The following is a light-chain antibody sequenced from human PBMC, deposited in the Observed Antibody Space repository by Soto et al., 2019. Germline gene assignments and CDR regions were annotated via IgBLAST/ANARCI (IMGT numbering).Light chain of an antibody. J-gene: IGKJ1*01. V-gene: IGKV3-20*01. CDR2: DAS. CDR1: QTVINTY. CDR3: QQYGTSPWT. Sequence: EIVLTQSPGTLSLSPGERATLSCRASQTVINTYVAWCQQKPGQAPRLLIYDASTRATGIPDRFSGSGSGIDFTLTISRLGPEDFAVYYCQQYGTSPWTFGQGTKVDIK.